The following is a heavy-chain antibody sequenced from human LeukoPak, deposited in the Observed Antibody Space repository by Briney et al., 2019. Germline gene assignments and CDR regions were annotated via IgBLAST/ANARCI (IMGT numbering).Heavy chain of an antibody. J-gene: IGHJ5*02. CDR1: GGSFSGHY. D-gene: IGHD5-18*01. CDR3: ARWIQLWLRGWFDP. Sequence: SETLSLTCAVYGGSFSGHYWSWIRQPPGKGLEWIGEINHSRTTNYNPSLKSRVTISVDTSKNQFSLKLSSVTAADTAVYYCARWIQLWLRGWFDPWGQGTLVTVSS. V-gene: IGHV4-34*01. CDR2: INHSRTT.